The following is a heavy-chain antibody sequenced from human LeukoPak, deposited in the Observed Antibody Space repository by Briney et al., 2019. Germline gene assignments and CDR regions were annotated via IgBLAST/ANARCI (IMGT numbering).Heavy chain of an antibody. D-gene: IGHD5-24*01. CDR3: AREDGYNHRRFDY. J-gene: IGHJ4*02. Sequence: ASVKVSCKASGYTFTGYYMHWVRQAPGQGLEWMGWVNPNSGGTNYAQKFQRRVTMIRDMSTNTVYMAVSSLRSEDTAVYYCAREDGYNHRRFDYWGQGTLVTVSS. V-gene: IGHV1-2*02. CDR2: VNPNSGGT. CDR1: GYTFTGYY.